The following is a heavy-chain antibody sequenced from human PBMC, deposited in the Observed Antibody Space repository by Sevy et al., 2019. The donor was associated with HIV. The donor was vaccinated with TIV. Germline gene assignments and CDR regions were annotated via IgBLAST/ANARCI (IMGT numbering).Heavy chain of an antibody. CDR3: TRASRGTDDDY. CDR2: INPGGTEE. Sequence: GGSLRLSCVASGFTFSNSWMNWVRQAPGKGLEWVANINPGGTEEFYVDSVKGRFIISRVNAKNSLFLQMNSLRAEDTPVYYCTRASRGTDDDYWGQGTLVTVSS. J-gene: IGHJ4*02. CDR1: GFTFSNSW. V-gene: IGHV3-7*01. D-gene: IGHD2-2*01.